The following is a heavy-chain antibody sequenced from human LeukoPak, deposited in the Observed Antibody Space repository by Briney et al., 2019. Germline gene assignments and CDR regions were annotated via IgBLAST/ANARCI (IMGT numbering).Heavy chain of an antibody. CDR3: ARLTTMATTGGPFDY. CDR2: ITSSGNTI. Sequence: GGSLRLSCAASGFTFSTYEMNWVRQAPGKGLEWVSYITSSGNTIYYADSVKGRFTISRDNAKNSLYLQMNSLRAEDTAVYYCARLTTMATTGGPFDYWGQGTLVTVSS. V-gene: IGHV3-48*03. CDR1: GFTFSTYE. D-gene: IGHD4-17*01. J-gene: IGHJ4*02.